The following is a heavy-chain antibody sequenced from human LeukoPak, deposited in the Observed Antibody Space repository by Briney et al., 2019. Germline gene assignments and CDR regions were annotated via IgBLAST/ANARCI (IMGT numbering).Heavy chain of an antibody. CDR2: IIPIFGTA. D-gene: IGHD3-16*02. J-gene: IGHJ3*02. CDR1: GGTFSSYA. V-gene: IGHV1-69*13. Sequence: SVKVSCKASGGTFSSYAISWVRQAPGQGLEWMGGIIPIFGTANYAQKFQGRVTITADESTSTAYMELSSLRSEDTAVYYCATPDPRVSYAFDIWGQGTMVTVSS. CDR3: ATPDPRVSYAFDI.